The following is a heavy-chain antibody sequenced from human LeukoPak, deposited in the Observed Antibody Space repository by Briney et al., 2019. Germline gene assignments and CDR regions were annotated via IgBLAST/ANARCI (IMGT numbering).Heavy chain of an antibody. V-gene: IGHV4-4*07. J-gene: IGHJ4*02. CDR3: AREPTSGREPTSGRPLDY. Sequence: PSETLSLTCTVSGGSISGYFWSWIQPPAGKGLEWIGRIYSSGSNNYNPSLKSRVTMSLDTSKNHLSLNLSSVTASDTAVYYCAREPTSGREPTSGRPLDYWGQGTLVIVSS. CDR2: IYSSGSN. CDR1: GGSISGYF. D-gene: IGHD5-12*01.